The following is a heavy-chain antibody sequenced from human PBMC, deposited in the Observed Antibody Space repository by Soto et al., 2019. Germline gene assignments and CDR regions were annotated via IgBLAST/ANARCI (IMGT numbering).Heavy chain of an antibody. Sequence: QVQLVQSGAEVRAPGSSVKVSCKPSRGTFSTHGIDWVRQAPGQGLEWMGGIIPMVGSTNYAQKFQGRVTMTADASATAVCMEVSSLRSEDTSVYYCAGGPMDYHDTSGYQGRDFELWGRATQVTVSS. V-gene: IGHV1-69*01. J-gene: IGHJ2*01. CDR1: RGTFSTHG. CDR2: IIPMVGST. CDR3: AGGPMDYHDTSGYQGRDFEL. D-gene: IGHD3-22*01.